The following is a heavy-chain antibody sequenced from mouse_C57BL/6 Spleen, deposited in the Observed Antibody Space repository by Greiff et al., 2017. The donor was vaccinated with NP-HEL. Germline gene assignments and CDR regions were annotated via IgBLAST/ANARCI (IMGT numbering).Heavy chain of an antibody. D-gene: IGHD2-4*01. Sequence: QVQLQQSGPELVKPGASVKISCKASGYAFSSSWMNWVKQRPGKGLEWIGRIYPGDGDTSYNGKFKGKATLTADKSSSTAYMQLSSLTSEDSAVYFCARRGDYDVPFAYWGQGTLVTVSA. V-gene: IGHV1-82*01. CDR1: GYAFSSSW. CDR2: IYPGDGDT. J-gene: IGHJ3*01. CDR3: ARRGDYDVPFAY.